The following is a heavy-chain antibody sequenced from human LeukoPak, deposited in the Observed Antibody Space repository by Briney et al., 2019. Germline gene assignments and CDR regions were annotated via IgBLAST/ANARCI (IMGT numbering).Heavy chain of an antibody. J-gene: IGHJ6*03. D-gene: IGHD3-10*01. Sequence: GGSLRLSCAASGFTVSSNFMSWLRQAPGKGLEWVSVIYSGGSTYYADSVKGRFTISRDNSKNTLYLHMNSLRAEDTAVYYCARDYSGHTGYYYYYMDVWGKGTTVTVSS. CDR2: IYSGGST. CDR3: ARDYSGHTGYYYYYMDV. CDR1: GFTVSSNF. V-gene: IGHV3-66*02.